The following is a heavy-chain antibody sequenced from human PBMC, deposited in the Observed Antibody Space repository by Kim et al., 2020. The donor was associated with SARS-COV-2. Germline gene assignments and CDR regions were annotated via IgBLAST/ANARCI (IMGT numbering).Heavy chain of an antibody. CDR2: ISYDGSKK. D-gene: IGHD3-9*01. CDR1: GFTFGSYG. CDR3: AKQNDILTHYGLDV. J-gene: IGHJ6*02. Sequence: GGSLRLSCTASGFTFGSYGMNWARQAPGKGLEWVAVISYDGSKKYYADSVKGRFTISRDNSKNTLYLQMNSLRAEDTAVYYCAKQNDILTHYGLDVWGQGTTVTVSS. V-gene: IGHV3-30*18.